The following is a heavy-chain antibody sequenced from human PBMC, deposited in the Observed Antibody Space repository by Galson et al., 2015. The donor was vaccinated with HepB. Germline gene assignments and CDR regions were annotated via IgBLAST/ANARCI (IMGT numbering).Heavy chain of an antibody. CDR1: GYTFTSYY. D-gene: IGHD1-26*01. CDR2: INPSGGST. Sequence: SVKVSCKASGYTFTSYYMHWVRQAPGQGLEWMGIINPSGGSTSYAQKFQGRVTMTRDTSTSTVYMELSSLRSEDTAVYYCARDHPSIVGATDAFDIWGQGTMVTVSS. V-gene: IGHV1-46*01. CDR3: ARDHPSIVGATDAFDI. J-gene: IGHJ3*02.